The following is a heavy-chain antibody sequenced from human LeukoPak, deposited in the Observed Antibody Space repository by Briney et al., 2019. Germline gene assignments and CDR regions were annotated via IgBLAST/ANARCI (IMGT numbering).Heavy chain of an antibody. V-gene: IGHV1-2*02. CDR2: INPNSGGT. J-gene: IGHJ6*03. CDR3: ARDDYDSSGDYRAQSYYYYMDV. Sequence: ASVKVSCKASGYTFTGYYMHWVRQAPGQGLEWMGWINPNSGGTNYAQKFQGRVTMTRDTSISTAYMELSRLRSDDTAVYYCARDDYDSSGDYRAQSYYYYMDVWGKGTTVTVSS. CDR1: GYTFTGYY. D-gene: IGHD3-22*01.